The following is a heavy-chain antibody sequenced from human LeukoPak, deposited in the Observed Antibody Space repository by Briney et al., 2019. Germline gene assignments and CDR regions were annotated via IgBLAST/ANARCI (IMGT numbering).Heavy chain of an antibody. CDR1: GGSISSYY. CDR3: ARGNYDSRGYSNAFDI. Sequence: SETLSLTCTVSGGSISSYYWSWIRQPPGKRLEWIGYIYCSGSTNSNPSLKSRVTISADTSKNQFSLKLSSVTAADTAVYYCARGNYDSRGYSNAFDIWGQGAMVTVSS. D-gene: IGHD3-22*01. J-gene: IGHJ3*02. CDR2: IYCSGST. V-gene: IGHV4-59*01.